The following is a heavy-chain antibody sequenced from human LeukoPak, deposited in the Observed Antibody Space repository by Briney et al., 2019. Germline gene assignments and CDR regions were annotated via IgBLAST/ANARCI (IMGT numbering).Heavy chain of an antibody. Sequence: SETLSLTCTVTGGATSSYYWSWIRQSPGKGLEWIGYMHYNGGTNFNPSLKSRVTISLDTSKNQVSLKVSSVTAADTAVYYCARRGHDYGSSPFDYWGQGTLVIFSS. CDR3: ARRGHDYGSSPFDY. J-gene: IGHJ4*02. V-gene: IGHV4-59*01. D-gene: IGHD4-17*01. CDR1: GGATSSYY. CDR2: MHYNGGT.